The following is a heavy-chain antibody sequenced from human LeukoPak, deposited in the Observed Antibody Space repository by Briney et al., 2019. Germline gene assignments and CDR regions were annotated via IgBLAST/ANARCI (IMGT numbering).Heavy chain of an antibody. CDR2: IRQDGSQK. J-gene: IGHJ3*02. V-gene: IGHV3-7*03. CDR3: ANDDYYDSSGQLDAFDI. CDR1: GFTFSSYW. Sequence: QSGGSLRLSCAASGFTFSSYWMSWVRQAPGKGLEWVATIRQDGSQKYYVDSVKGRFTISRDNSKNTLYLQMNSLRVEDTAVYYCANDDYYDSSGQLDAFDIWGQGTMVTVSS. D-gene: IGHD3-22*01.